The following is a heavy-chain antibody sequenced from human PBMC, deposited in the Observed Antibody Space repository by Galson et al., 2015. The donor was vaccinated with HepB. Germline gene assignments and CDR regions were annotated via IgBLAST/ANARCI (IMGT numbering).Heavy chain of an antibody. CDR3: ARDPDIIRGVSFDY. J-gene: IGHJ4*02. D-gene: IGHD3-10*01. Sequence: SLRLSCAASGFTFSSDWMNWVRQAPGKGLEWVANIDQNGRQKNYVDSVEGRFTISRDNAKNSLYLEMNSLRADDTAVYYCARDPDIIRGVSFDYWGQGALVTLSS. CDR2: IDQNGRQK. V-gene: IGHV3-7*03. CDR1: GFTFSSDW.